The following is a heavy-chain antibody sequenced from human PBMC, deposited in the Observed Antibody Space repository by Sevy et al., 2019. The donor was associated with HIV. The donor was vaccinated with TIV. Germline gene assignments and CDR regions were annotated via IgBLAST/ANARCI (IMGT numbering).Heavy chain of an antibody. J-gene: IGHJ4*02. CDR1: GYTFTGNY. Sequence: ASVKVSCKTSGYTFTGNYIHWVRQAPGQGLEWMGWINTNSGDTGTNYAQKVQGRVTMTSDRSINTVYMDLTRLSPDDTAVYYCAREGYDLWSGYSAPSFDYWGQGTLVTVSS. D-gene: IGHD3-3*01. V-gene: IGHV1-2*02. CDR3: AREGYDLWSGYSAPSFDY. CDR2: INTNSGDTGT.